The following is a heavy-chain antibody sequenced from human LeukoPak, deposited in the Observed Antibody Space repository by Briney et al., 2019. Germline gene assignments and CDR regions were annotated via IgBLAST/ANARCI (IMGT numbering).Heavy chain of an antibody. V-gene: IGHV1-69*04. J-gene: IGHJ4*02. CDR3: ARGGIAAAGTPDY. D-gene: IGHD6-13*01. Sequence: ASVKVSCKASGGTFSSYAISWVRQAPGQGLEWMGRIIPILGIANYAQKFQGRVTITADKSTSTAYMELSSLRSEDTAVYYCARGGIAAAGTPDYWGPGTLVTVSS. CDR2: IIPILGIA. CDR1: GGTFSSYA.